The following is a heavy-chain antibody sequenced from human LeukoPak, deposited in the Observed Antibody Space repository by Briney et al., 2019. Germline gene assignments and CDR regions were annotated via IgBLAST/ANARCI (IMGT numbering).Heavy chain of an antibody. V-gene: IGHV1-2*02. CDR1: GYTFTGYY. J-gene: IGHJ4*02. CDR3: AREWQAGTTGRDY. D-gene: IGHD1-1*01. Sequence: ASVKVSCKASGYTFTGYYMHWVRQAPGQGLEWMGWINPNSGGTNYAQKFQGRVTMTRDTSISTAYMELTRLRSDDTAVYYCAREWQAGTTGRDYWGQGTLVTVSS. CDR2: INPNSGGT.